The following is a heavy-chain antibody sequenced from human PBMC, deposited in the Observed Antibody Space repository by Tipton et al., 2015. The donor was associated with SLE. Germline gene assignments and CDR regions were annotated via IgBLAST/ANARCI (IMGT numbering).Heavy chain of an antibody. CDR1: GGSVISPNYF. D-gene: IGHD4-17*01. J-gene: IGHJ5*02. V-gene: IGHV4-31*03. Sequence: TLSLTCTVSGGSVISPNYFWSWIRQHPGKGLEWIGYIYYTGSTLYNPALKSRVTISMDTSTNQISLKLSSVTVADTAVYYCARERWTTASTGWFGPWGQGTQVTVSS. CDR2: IYYTGST. CDR3: ARERWTTASTGWFGP.